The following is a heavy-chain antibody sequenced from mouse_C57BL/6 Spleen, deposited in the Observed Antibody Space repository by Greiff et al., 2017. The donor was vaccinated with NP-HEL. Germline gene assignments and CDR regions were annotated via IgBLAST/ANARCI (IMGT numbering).Heavy chain of an antibody. J-gene: IGHJ2*01. CDR2: ISYDGSN. CDR1: GYSITSGYY. Sequence: VQLKESGPGLVKPSQSLSLTCSVTGYSITSGYYWNWIRQFPGNKLEWMGYISYDGSNNYNPSLKNRISITRDTSKNQFFLKLNSVTTEDTSTYYCARGGLITTVVAEGYFDYWGQGTTLTVSS. D-gene: IGHD1-1*01. CDR3: ARGGLITTVVAEGYFDY. V-gene: IGHV3-6*01.